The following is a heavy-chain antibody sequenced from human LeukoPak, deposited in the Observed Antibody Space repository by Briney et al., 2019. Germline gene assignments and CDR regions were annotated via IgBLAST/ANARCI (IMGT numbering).Heavy chain of an antibody. Sequence: GGSLRLSCATSGFSLSSYAMSWVRQAPGKGLEWVSRISGSGGSTHYADSVKGRFTISRDNSKNTLYLQLNSLRVDDAAIYYCAKHRRSTLVTAYFDSWGQGTLVTVSS. V-gene: IGHV3-23*01. CDR2: ISGSGGST. CDR1: GFSLSSYA. CDR3: AKHRRSTLVTAYFDS. J-gene: IGHJ4*02. D-gene: IGHD2-21*02.